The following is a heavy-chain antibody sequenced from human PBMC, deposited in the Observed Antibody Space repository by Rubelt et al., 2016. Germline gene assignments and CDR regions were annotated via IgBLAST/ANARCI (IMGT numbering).Heavy chain of an antibody. CDR3: ARGGDYDGFDI. Sequence: GGSLRLSCSASGFIFSTYWMTWVRQAPGKGLEWVANIRQDGNEKYYVDSVKGRFTISRDDAKNSLYLQMNSLRAEDTAVYYCARGGDYDGFDIWGQGTMVTVSS. CDR2: IRQDGNEK. V-gene: IGHV3-7*03. CDR1: GFIFSTYW. D-gene: IGHD4-17*01. J-gene: IGHJ3*02.